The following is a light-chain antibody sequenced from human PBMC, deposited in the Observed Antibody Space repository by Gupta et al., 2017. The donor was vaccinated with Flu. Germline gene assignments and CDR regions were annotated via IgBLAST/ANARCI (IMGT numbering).Light chain of an antibody. V-gene: IGKV3-11*01. CDR3: QQRGVWPPIT. CDR1: QSVIDN. CDR2: DAS. Sequence: ATLSLSPGQRVTPPCRASQSVIDNIAWYQQKPGQSPTLLIYDASTRATGIPARFSGSGSGTDFTLTINALEPEDFAVYYCQQRGVWPPITFGQGTRLDIK. J-gene: IGKJ5*01.